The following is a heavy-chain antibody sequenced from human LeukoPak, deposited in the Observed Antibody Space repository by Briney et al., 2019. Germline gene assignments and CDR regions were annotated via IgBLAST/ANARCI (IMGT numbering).Heavy chain of an antibody. CDR3: ARERARWHPPNAFDI. V-gene: IGHV4-34*01. Sequence: SETLSLTCAVYGGSFSGYYWSWIRQPPGKGLEWIGETNHSGSTNYNPSLKSRVTISVDTSKNQFSLKLSSVTAADTAVYYCARERARWHPPNAFDIWGQGTMVTVSS. J-gene: IGHJ3*02. CDR1: GGSFSGYY. D-gene: IGHD2-15*01. CDR2: TNHSGST.